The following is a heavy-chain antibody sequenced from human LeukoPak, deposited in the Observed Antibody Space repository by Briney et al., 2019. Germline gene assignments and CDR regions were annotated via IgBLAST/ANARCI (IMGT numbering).Heavy chain of an antibody. Sequence: SETLSLTCTVSDGSISSYYWSWIRQPPGKGLEWIGYIYYSGSTNYNPSLKSRVTISVDTSKNQFSLKVSSVTAADTAVYYCARMDSSSWYTFDYWGQGTLVTVSS. CDR3: ARMDSSSWYTFDY. J-gene: IGHJ4*02. D-gene: IGHD6-13*01. CDR2: IYYSGST. V-gene: IGHV4-59*01. CDR1: DGSISSYY.